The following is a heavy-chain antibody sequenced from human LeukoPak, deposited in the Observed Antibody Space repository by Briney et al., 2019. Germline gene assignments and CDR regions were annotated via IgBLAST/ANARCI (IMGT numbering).Heavy chain of an antibody. D-gene: IGHD3-22*01. Sequence: SETLSLTCTVAGDSSSSTNYYWGWIRQPPGKGLEWIGSIQYSGSVYYNLSRKSRVTISVDTSKNQLSLRLSSVTAADTAVYYCARHSSYSDRSGSRYYFDYWGQGTLVTVSS. CDR1: GDSSSSTNYY. J-gene: IGHJ4*02. V-gene: IGHV4-39*07. CDR2: IQYSGSV. CDR3: ARHSSYSDRSGSRYYFDY.